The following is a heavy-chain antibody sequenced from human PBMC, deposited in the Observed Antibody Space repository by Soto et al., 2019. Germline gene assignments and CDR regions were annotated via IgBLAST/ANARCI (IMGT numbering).Heavy chain of an antibody. D-gene: IGHD5-12*01. J-gene: IGHJ4*02. Sequence: EVQLVESGGGLIHPGGSLRLSCGASGFTVSTTYMSWVRQAPEKGLEWFSTLYTGGSTSYAASVKGRFTISRDESKDTLYLQLHGQRGEDTAVYYCARGGGYSGSDGHYSWGQGTLVTVSS. V-gene: IGHV3-53*01. CDR1: GFTVSTTY. CDR2: LYTGGST. CDR3: ARGGGYSGSDGHYS.